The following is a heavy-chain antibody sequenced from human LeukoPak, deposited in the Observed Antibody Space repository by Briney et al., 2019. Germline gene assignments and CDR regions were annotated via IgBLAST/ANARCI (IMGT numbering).Heavy chain of an antibody. CDR1: GYTFTGYY. V-gene: IGHV1-2*02. Sequence: ASVKVSCKASGYTFTGYYMHWVRQAPGQGLEWMGWINPNSGGTNYAQKFQGRVTMTRDTSISTAYMELSRLRSNDTAVYYCARLLRYFDWPYPSGDWGQGTLVTVSS. D-gene: IGHD3-9*01. J-gene: IGHJ4*02. CDR3: ARLLRYFDWPYPSGD. CDR2: INPNSGGT.